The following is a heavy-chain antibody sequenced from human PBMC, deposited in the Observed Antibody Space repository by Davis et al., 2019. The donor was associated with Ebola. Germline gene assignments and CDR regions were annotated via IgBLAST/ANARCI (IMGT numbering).Heavy chain of an antibody. CDR3: AKSGLSFGVVKYHYGMDV. CDR2: ISGSGGST. V-gene: IGHV3-23*01. Sequence: ESLTLSCTDSVITFSSYAMTWVRHAPGQGLEWVTAISGSGGSTYYADSVKGRFTISRDNSKKTLYLQMNSLRAEDTAVYYCAKSGLSFGVVKYHYGMDVWGKGTTVTVSS. D-gene: IGHD3-3*01. CDR1: VITFSSYA. J-gene: IGHJ6*04.